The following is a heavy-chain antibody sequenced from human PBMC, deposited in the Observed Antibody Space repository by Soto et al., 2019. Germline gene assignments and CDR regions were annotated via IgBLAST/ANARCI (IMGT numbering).Heavy chain of an antibody. Sequence: PGGSLRLSCAASGFTFSSYAMHWVRQAPGKGLEWVAVISYDGSNKYYADSVKGRFTISRDNSKNTLYLQMNSLRAEDTAVYYCARDRYGDYLVGYYYYYGMDVWGQGTTVTVSS. CDR1: GFTFSSYA. CDR3: ARDRYGDYLVGYYYYYGMDV. CDR2: ISYDGSNK. D-gene: IGHD4-17*01. V-gene: IGHV3-30-3*01. J-gene: IGHJ6*02.